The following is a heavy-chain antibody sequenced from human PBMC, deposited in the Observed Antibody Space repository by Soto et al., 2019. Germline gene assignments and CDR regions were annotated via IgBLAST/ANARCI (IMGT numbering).Heavy chain of an antibody. J-gene: IGHJ5*02. CDR3: TRADVTVTLSVFDP. CDR1: GFIFSSYP. CDR2: ISDDGNTK. V-gene: IGHV3-30-3*01. Sequence: QVQLVESGGGVVQPGRSLRLSCAASGFIFSSYPMHWVRQAPGKGLEWVAVISDDGNTKYYADSVKGRFTISRDKSKNTLYLQMNSLSAEDTAVCYCTRADVTVTLSVFDPWGQGTLVTVSS. D-gene: IGHD4-17*01.